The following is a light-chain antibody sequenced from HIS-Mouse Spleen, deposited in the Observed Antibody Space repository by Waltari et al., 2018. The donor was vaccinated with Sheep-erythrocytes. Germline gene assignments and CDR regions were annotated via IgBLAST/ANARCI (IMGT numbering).Light chain of an antibody. CDR2: EVS. J-gene: IGLJ2*01. CDR1: SRHVGCYNY. Sequence: QSALTQPASVSGSPGQSITISCTGTSRHVGCYNYVSWYQQHPGKAPKLMIYEVSNRPSGVSNRFSGSKSGNTASLTISGLQAEDEADYYCSSYAGSSTVVFGGGTKLTVL. V-gene: IGLV2-14*01. CDR3: SSYAGSSTVV.